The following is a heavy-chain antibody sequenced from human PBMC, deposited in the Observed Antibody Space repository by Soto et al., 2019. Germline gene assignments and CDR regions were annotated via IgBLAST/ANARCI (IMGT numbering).Heavy chain of an antibody. CDR2: IIPNIGIA. D-gene: IGHD3-22*01. J-gene: IGHJ4*02. Sequence: SVKVSCKASGYTLTSYDINWVRQATGQGLEWMGRIIPNIGIANYAQKFQGRVTITADKSTSTAYMELSSLRSEDTAVYYCARDDGKDIDSSGYLDYWGQGTLVTVSS. V-gene: IGHV1-69*04. CDR1: GYTLTSYD. CDR3: ARDDGKDIDSSGYLDY.